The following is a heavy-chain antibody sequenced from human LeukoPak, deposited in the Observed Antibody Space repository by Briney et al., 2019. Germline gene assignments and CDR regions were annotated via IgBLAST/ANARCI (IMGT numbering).Heavy chain of an antibody. CDR3: ARGHYYDMDV. CDR2: INSDGSST. V-gene: IGHV3-74*01. Sequence: GGSLRLSCAASGFTFTGYWVHWVRQAPGKGLVWVSRINSDGSSTIYADSVKGRFTISRENAKKALYLQMNSLRAEDTAVYYCARGHYYDMDVWGQGTTVTVSS. CDR1: GFTFTGYW. J-gene: IGHJ6*02.